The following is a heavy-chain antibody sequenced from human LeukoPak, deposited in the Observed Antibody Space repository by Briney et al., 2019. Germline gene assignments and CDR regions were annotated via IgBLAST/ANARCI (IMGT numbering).Heavy chain of an antibody. CDR3: ARDFAISSDWRHSNYMDI. Sequence: GGSLRLSCAASGFTFSSYAMSWVRQAPGKGLEWVSDISGMGGSTYYADSVKGRFTISRDNSKNTLYLQMNSLRAEDTAVYYCARDFAISSDWRHSNYMDIWGKGTPVTVSS. V-gene: IGHV3-23*01. D-gene: IGHD6-25*01. J-gene: IGHJ6*03. CDR2: ISGMGGST. CDR1: GFTFSSYA.